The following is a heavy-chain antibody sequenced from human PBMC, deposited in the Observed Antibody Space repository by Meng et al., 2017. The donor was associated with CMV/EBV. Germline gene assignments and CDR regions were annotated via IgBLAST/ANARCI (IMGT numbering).Heavy chain of an antibody. CDR1: GYTFTGYY. J-gene: IGHJ5*02. V-gene: IGHV1-2*02. CDR2: INPNSGGT. CDR3: ARDRVAVAGNHWFDP. D-gene: IGHD6-19*01. Sequence: QGRMVQAGGEVKKPGASVKVSCKTSGYTFTGYYMHWVRQAPGQGLEWMGWINPNSGGTNYAQKFQGRVTMTRDTSISTAYMELSRLRSDDTAVYYCARDRVAVAGNHWFDPWGQGTLVTVSS.